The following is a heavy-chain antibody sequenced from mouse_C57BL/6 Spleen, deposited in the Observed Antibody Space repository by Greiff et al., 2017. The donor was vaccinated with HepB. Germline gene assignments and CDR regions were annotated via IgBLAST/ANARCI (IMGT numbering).Heavy chain of an antibody. Sequence: EVLLVESGGGLVKPGGSLKLSCAASGFTFSSYAMSWVRQTPEKRLEWVATISDGGSYTYYPDNVKGRFTISRDNAKNNLYLQLSHLKSEDTAMYYCARDGDYYGYYEAVYAMDYWGQGTSVTVSS. CDR3: ARDGDYYGYYEAVYAMDY. J-gene: IGHJ4*01. CDR2: ISDGGSYT. V-gene: IGHV5-4*01. D-gene: IGHD2-1*01. CDR1: GFTFSSYA.